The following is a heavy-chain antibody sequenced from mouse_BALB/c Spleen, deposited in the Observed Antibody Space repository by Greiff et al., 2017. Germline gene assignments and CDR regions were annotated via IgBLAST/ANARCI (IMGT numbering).Heavy chain of an antibody. CDR1: GFAFSSYD. CDR3: ARGGTTDFDY. J-gene: IGHJ2*01. Sequence: EVLLVASGGGLVKPGGSLKLSCAASGFAFSSYDMSWVRQTPEKRLEWVAYISSGGGSTYYPDTVTGRFTISRDNAKNTLYLQMSSLKSEDTAMYYCARGGTTDFDYWGQGTTLTVSS. CDR2: ISSGGGST. D-gene: IGHD1-1*01. V-gene: IGHV5-12-1*01.